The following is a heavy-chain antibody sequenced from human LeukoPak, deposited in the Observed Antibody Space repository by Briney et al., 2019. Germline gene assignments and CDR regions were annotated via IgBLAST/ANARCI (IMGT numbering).Heavy chain of an antibody. D-gene: IGHD3-22*01. V-gene: IGHV4-59*08. J-gene: IGHJ4*02. CDR1: GVSISSYY. CDR3: ARLSEYYYDSSGTLAVFDY. CDR2: IYYSGST. Sequence: SETPSLTCTASGVSISSYYWSWLRQPPGKGLEWIGYIYYSGSTNYNPSLKSRVTISVDTSKNQFSLKLSSVTAADTAVYYCARLSEYYYDSSGTLAVFDYWGQGTLVTVSS.